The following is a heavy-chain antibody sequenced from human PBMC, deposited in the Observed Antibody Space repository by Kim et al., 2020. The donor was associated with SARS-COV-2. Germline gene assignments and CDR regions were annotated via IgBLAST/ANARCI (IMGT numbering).Heavy chain of an antibody. V-gene: IGHV1-2*02. J-gene: IGHJ4*02. CDR1: GYTFTDYY. Sequence: ASVKVSCTASGYTFTDYYLHWVRQAPGQGLEWMGWINSYSGDTKTAQKFQGRVTMTRDTSITTVYMELRRLRFDDTAMYFCARVEFGYNSGSLDQWGQGSLVTVS. CDR2: INSYSGDT. CDR3: ARVEFGYNSGSLDQ. D-gene: IGHD6-19*01.